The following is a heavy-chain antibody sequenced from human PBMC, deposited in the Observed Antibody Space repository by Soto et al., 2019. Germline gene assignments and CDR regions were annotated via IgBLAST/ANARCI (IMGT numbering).Heavy chain of an antibody. CDR2: IWYDGSNK. V-gene: IGHV3-33*01. CDR1: GFTFSSYG. J-gene: IGHJ4*02. Sequence: GGSLRLSCAASGFTFSSYGMHWVRQAPGKGLEWVAVIWYDGSNKYYADSVKGRFTISRDNSKNTLYLQMNSLRAEDTAVYYCARDRGTAMVRSFFDYWGQGTLVTVSS. CDR3: ARDRGTAMVRSFFDY. D-gene: IGHD5-18*01.